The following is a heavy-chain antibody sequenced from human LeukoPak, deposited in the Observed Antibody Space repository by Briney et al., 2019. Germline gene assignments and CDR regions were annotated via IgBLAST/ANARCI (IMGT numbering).Heavy chain of an antibody. D-gene: IGHD5-12*01. J-gene: IGHJ4*02. CDR2: INPNSGGT. V-gene: IGHV1-2*02. CDR1: GYTFTSYG. Sequence: GASVGLSCKASGYTFTSYGISWVRQAPGQGLEWMGCINPNSGGTDYAQKFQGRVTMTRDTSISTAYMELSRLTSDDTAVYYCAGLSGYDPYYFDYWGQGSLIVVFS. CDR3: AGLSGYDPYYFDY.